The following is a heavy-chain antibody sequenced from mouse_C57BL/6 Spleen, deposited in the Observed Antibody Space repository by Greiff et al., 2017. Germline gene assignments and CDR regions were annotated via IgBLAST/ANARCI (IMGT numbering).Heavy chain of an antibody. CDR1: GYTFTSYG. CDR2: IYPRSGNL. V-gene: IGHV1-81*01. D-gene: IGHD2-4*01. J-gene: IGHJ1*03. Sequence: VQLQQSGAELARPGASVKLSCKASGYTFTSYGISWVKQRTGQGLEWIGEIYPRSGNLYYNEKFKGKVTLTADKSSSTAYMELRSLTSEDSAVYFCARSDYDSWYFDVWGTGTTVTVSS. CDR3: ARSDYDSWYFDV.